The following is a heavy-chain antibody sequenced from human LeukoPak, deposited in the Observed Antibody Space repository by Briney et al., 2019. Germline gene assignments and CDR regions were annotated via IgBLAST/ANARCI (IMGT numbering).Heavy chain of an antibody. CDR1: GYTFTGNY. Sequence: ASVKVSCKASGYTFTGNYMHWVRQAPGQGLEWMGWINPKSGGTNNAQKLQGRVTMTTDTSTSTAYMELRSLRSDDTAVYYCARDGNNMITFGGSWFDPWGQGTLVTVSS. D-gene: IGHD3-16*01. CDR2: INPKSGGT. CDR3: ARDGNNMITFGGSWFDP. V-gene: IGHV1-2*02. J-gene: IGHJ5*02.